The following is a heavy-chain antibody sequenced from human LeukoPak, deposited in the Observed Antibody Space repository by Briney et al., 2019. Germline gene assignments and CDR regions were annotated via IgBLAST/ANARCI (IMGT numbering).Heavy chain of an antibody. J-gene: IGHJ4*02. Sequence: SETLSLTCTVSGGSISSNGYYWGWIRQPPGKGLEWIGAIYYSGSAYYNPSLKSRVTISVDTSKNQFSLKVTSVTAADTAVYYCARAYGARPYYYFDYWGQGTLVTVSS. CDR1: GGSISSNGYY. CDR3: ARAYGARPYYYFDY. CDR2: IYYSGSA. V-gene: IGHV4-39*01. D-gene: IGHD4-17*01.